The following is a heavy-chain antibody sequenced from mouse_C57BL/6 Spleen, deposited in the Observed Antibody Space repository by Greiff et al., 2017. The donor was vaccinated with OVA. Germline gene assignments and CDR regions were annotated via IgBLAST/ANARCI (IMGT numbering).Heavy chain of an antibody. CDR2: IDPSDSYT. Sequence: QVQLQQPGAELVMPGASVKLSCKASGYTFTSYWMHWVKQRPGQGLEWIGEIDPSDSYTNYNQKFKGKSTLTVDKSSSTAYMQLSSLTSEDSAVDDCSRGGDYYGSSYDYWGQGTTLTVSS. V-gene: IGHV1-69*01. CDR1: GYTFTSYW. D-gene: IGHD1-1*01. J-gene: IGHJ2*01. CDR3: SRGGDYYGSSYDY.